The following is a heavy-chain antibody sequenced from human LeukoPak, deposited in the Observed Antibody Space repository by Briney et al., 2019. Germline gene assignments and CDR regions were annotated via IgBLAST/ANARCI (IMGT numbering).Heavy chain of an antibody. Sequence: SETLSLTCAVYGGSFSGYYWSWIRQPPGKRLEWIGEINHSGSTNYNPSLKSRVTISVDTSKNQFSLKLSSVTAADTAVYYCARGDYGPQMYYFDYWGQGTLVTVSS. CDR1: GGSFSGYY. V-gene: IGHV4-34*01. D-gene: IGHD4/OR15-4a*01. CDR2: INHSGST. CDR3: ARGDYGPQMYYFDY. J-gene: IGHJ4*02.